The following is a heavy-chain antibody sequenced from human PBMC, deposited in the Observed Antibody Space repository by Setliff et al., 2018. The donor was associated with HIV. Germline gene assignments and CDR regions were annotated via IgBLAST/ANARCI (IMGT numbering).Heavy chain of an antibody. Sequence: PSETLPLTGVASGYSISSGYYWSWIRQPPGKGLEWSGEINHSGSTNYNPSLKSRITISVDTSKNQFSLNLSSVTAADTAVYYCARVGYYDTSFDYWGQGTLVTVS. D-gene: IGHD3-22*01. CDR3: ARVGYYDTSFDY. CDR2: INHSGST. J-gene: IGHJ4*02. V-gene: IGHV4-38-2*01. CDR1: GYSISSGYY.